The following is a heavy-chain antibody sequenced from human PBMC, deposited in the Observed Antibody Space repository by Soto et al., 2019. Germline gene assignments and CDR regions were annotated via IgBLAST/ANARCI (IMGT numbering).Heavy chain of an antibody. J-gene: IGHJ4*02. D-gene: IGHD3-22*01. CDR1: GGSIRSGTYY. V-gene: IGHV4-31*03. CDR2: IYYSGST. CDR3: ARLGDTVYDFDS. Sequence: QVQLQESGPGLVKPSQTLSLTCTVSGGSIRSGTYYWSWIRQHPGKGLEWIGYIYYSGSTFYNPSLQSRVTMSVDTSKNQFSLKLSSVNAADTAVYYCARLGDTVYDFDSWGQGTLVTVTS.